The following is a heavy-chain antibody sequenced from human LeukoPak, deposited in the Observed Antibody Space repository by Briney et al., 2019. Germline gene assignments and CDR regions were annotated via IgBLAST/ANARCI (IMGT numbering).Heavy chain of an antibody. V-gene: IGHV4-59*01. J-gene: IGHJ5*02. CDR2: IYYTGST. CDR3: TRGGTYNDILSFDP. CDR1: GGSISNYY. D-gene: IGHD3-9*01. Sequence: SETLSLTCTLSGGSISNYYWTWTRQSPGKGLEWIGQIYYTGSTYLHPSLKGRVTLSVDTSRNQFSLNLTSGTAADTAVYHWTRGGTYNDILSFDPWGEGTLFTVSS.